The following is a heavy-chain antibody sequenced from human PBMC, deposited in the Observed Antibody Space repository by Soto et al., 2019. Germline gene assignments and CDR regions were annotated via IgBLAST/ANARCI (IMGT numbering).Heavy chain of an antibody. CDR2: ISSSSSYI. D-gene: IGHD3-9*01. V-gene: IGHV3-21*01. CDR3: ASPIFSNYYMDV. J-gene: IGHJ6*03. CDR1: GFTFSSYS. Sequence: EVQLVESGGGLVKPGGSLRLSCAASGFTFSSYSMNWVRQAPGKGLEWVSSISSSSSYIYYADSVKGRFTISRDNAKNSLYLQMNSLRAEDTAVYYCASPIFSNYYMDVWGKGTTVTVSS.